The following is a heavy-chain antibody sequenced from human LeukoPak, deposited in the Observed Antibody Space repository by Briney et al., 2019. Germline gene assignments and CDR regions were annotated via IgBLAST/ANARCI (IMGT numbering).Heavy chain of an antibody. J-gene: IGHJ4*02. D-gene: IGHD2-8*01. CDR3: ARVAARMVAPSIDY. CDR1: GGSISSSSYY. Sequence: SETLSLTCTVSGGSISSSSYYWGWIRQPPGKGLEWIGSIYHSGSTYYNPSLKSRVTISVDTSKNQFSLKLSSVTAADTAVYYCARVAARMVAPSIDYWGQGTLVTVSS. CDR2: IYHSGST. V-gene: IGHV4-39*07.